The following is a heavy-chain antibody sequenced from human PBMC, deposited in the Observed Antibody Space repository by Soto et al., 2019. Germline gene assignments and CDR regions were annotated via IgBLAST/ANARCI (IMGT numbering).Heavy chain of an antibody. Sequence: EVQLSDSGGGLVQPGGSLRLSCTASGFTFSTYAMSWVRQSPGTGLEWVSTITGSGTGTYYADSVKVRFTISRDNFNNTDELQMNCLRAEDADVYYCVMRCLFPAGGGGTCYSPCDLWGLGALFSVAS. J-gene: IGHJ4*01. D-gene: IGHD2-15*01. CDR1: GFTFSTYA. CDR2: ITGSGTGT. CDR3: VMRCLFPAGGGGTCYSPCDL. V-gene: IGHV3-23*01.